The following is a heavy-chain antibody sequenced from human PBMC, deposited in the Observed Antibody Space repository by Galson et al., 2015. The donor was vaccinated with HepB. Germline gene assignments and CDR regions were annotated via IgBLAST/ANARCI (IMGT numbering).Heavy chain of an antibody. CDR2: IYYSGST. CDR3: ARDMGLAWIDY. V-gene: IGHV4-59*01. CDR1: GGSISDYY. D-gene: IGHD1-26*01. Sequence: SETLSLTCTVSGGSISDYYWSWIRQPPGKGLEWIGSIYYSGSTYYNPSLKSRVTISVDTSKNQFSLKLSSVTAADTAVYYCARDMGLAWIDYWGQGTLVTVSS. J-gene: IGHJ4*02.